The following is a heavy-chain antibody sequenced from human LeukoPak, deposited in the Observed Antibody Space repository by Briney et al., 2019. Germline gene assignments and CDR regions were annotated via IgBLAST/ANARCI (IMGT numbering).Heavy chain of an antibody. CDR1: GGSISSGSYY. J-gene: IGHJ4*02. Sequence: PSETLSLTYTVSGGSISSGSYYWGWIRQPPGKGLEWIGSIYYSGSTYYNPSLKSRVTISVDTSKNQFSLKLSSVTAADTAVYYCARQPPSVRFGELWYFDYWGQGTLVTVSS. D-gene: IGHD3-10*01. CDR3: ARQPPSVRFGELWYFDY. V-gene: IGHV4-39*01. CDR2: IYYSGST.